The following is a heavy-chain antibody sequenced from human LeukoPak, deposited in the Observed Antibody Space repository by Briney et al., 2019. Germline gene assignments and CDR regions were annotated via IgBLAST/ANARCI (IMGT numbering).Heavy chain of an antibody. CDR3: ARVTVPYGSGYFQH. V-gene: IGHV4-59*12. CDR2: VYYSGGT. D-gene: IGHD3-10*01. CDR1: GGSISSYY. Sequence: SETLSLTCTVSGGSISSYYWSWIRQPPGKGLEWIGLVYYSGGTHYNPSLQSRVTTSIDTSKNQFSLKLSSVTAADTAVYYCARVTVPYGSGYFQHWGQGTLVTVSS. J-gene: IGHJ1*01.